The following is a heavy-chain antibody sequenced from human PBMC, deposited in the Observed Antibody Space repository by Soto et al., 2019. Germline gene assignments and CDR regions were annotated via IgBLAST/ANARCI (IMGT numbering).Heavy chain of an antibody. V-gene: IGHV3-23*01. CDR3: CKTTSFYFHNGALLFS. CDR2: VSGDGKST. CDR1: GFNFSKFA. Sequence: PGGSLRLSCTASGFNFSKFAMTWVRRAPGQGLEWLAAVSGDGKSTYYADSANGRFPISRDNSRNTVSLLLTSLRVDDTALYYCCKTTSFYFHNGALLFSWGHGTLVTVSS. J-gene: IGHJ5*01. D-gene: IGHD2-8*01.